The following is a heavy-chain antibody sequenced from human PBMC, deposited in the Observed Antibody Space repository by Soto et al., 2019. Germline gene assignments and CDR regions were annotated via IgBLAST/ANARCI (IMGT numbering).Heavy chain of an antibody. CDR1: GGSISSGGYY. Sequence: SETLSLTCTVSGGSISSGGYYWSWIRQHPGKGLEWIGYIYYSGRTYYNPSLKSRVTIPVATSKNQFSLKLSSVTAADTAVYYCAAALWGRYRYDYWGQGNMV. CDR2: IYYSGRT. V-gene: IGHV4-31*03. D-gene: IGHD3-16*02. CDR3: AAALWGRYRYDY. J-gene: IGHJ4*02.